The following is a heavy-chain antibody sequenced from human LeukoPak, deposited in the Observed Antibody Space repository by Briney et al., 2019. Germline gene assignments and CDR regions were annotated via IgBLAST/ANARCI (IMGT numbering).Heavy chain of an antibody. V-gene: IGHV4-59*08. CDR1: GGSISSYY. CDR3: ARTYGDYARDPYYFDY. Sequence: SETLSLTCTVSGGSISSYYWSWIRQPPGKGLEWIGSMYYSGSTNYNPSLKSRVTISVDTSKSQFSLKLSSVTAADTAVYYCARTYGDYARDPYYFDYWGQGTLVTVSS. D-gene: IGHD4-17*01. CDR2: MYYSGST. J-gene: IGHJ4*02.